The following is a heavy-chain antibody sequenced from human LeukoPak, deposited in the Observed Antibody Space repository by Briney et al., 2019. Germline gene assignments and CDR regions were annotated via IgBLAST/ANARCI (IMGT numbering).Heavy chain of an antibody. CDR1: GSSISRGYY. CDR3: ARITMVRGVIPNWFDP. CDR2: IYHSGST. J-gene: IGHJ5*02. V-gene: IGHV4-38-2*02. Sequence: PSETLSLTCTVSGSSISRGYYWGWFGQPPGKGLEGIGSIYHSGSTYYNPSLKSRVTISVDTSKNHFSLKLNSVTAADTAVYYCARITMVRGVIPNWFDPWGQGTLVTVSS. D-gene: IGHD3-10*01.